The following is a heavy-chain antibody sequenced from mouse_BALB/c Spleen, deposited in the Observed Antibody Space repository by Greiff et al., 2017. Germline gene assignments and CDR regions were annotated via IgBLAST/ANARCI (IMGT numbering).Heavy chain of an antibody. J-gene: IGHJ2*01. CDR2: ISYDGSN. CDR1: GYSITSGYY. CDR3: ARGGITTGYFDY. V-gene: IGHV3-6*02. Sequence: EVKLQESGPGLVKPSQSLSLTCSVTGYSITSGYYWNWIRQFPGNKLEWMGYISYDGSNNYNPSLKNRISITRDTSKNQFFLKLNSVTTEDTATYYCARGGITTGYFDYWGQGTTLTVSS. D-gene: IGHD2-4*01.